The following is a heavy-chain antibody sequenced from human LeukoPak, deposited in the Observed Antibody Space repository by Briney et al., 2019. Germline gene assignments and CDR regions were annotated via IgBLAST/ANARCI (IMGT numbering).Heavy chain of an antibody. D-gene: IGHD2-15*01. CDR3: ATDRATQYFDY. J-gene: IGHJ4*02. CDR1: GITFRNYG. Sequence: GRTLRLSCAASGITFRNYGVHWVRQAPGKGLEWVAVIWYDGSNKDYADSVKGRFTVSRDNSRNTLFLQMNSLRVEDTAVYYCATDRATQYFDYWGQGTLVSVPS. V-gene: IGHV3-33*01. CDR2: IWYDGSNK.